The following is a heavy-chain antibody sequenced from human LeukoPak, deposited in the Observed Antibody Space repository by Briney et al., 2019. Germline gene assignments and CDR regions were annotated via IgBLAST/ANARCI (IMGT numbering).Heavy chain of an antibody. V-gene: IGHV5-10-1*01. CDR1: GYRFTSYW. CDR2: IEPSDSYT. J-gene: IGHJ3*02. CDR3: ARRALPPAYCGGDCFEAFDI. D-gene: IGHD2-21*02. Sequence: VESPKISCKGSGYRFTSYWISWVRQMPGKGLEWMGRIEPSDSYTNYSPSFQGHVTISADKSISTAYLQWSSLKASDTAMYYCARRALPPAYCGGDCFEAFDIWGQGTMVTVSS.